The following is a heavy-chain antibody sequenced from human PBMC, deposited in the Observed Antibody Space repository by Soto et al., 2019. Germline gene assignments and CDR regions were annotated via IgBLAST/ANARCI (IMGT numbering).Heavy chain of an antibody. J-gene: IGHJ6*02. CDR3: ARGSLVAGTVSYGMDF. V-gene: IGHV5-51*01. Sequence: PXESLKISCKGSGYSFTSYWIGWVRQMPGKGLEWMGIIYPGDSDTRYSPSFQGQVTISADKSISTAYLQWSSLKASDTAMYYCARGSLVAGTVSYGMDFWGQGTTVTVSS. D-gene: IGHD6-19*01. CDR1: GYSFTSYW. CDR2: IYPGDSDT.